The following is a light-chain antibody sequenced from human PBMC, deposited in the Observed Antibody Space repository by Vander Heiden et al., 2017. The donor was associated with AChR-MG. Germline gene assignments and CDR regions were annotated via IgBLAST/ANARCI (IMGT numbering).Light chain of an antibody. CDR3: QQYVSTPLT. CDR1: GRGLFDNNKNY. CDR2: WAS. J-gene: IGKJ4*01. Sequence: DLVMTQSPYSLALSLGERATLHCESSGRGLFDNNKNYVAWYQQTPRQPPKVLIYWASSREDGVPDRFSGSGSGTNFTLTISSLQAEDVAVYYCQQYVSTPLTFGGGTKVEIK. V-gene: IGKV4-1*01.